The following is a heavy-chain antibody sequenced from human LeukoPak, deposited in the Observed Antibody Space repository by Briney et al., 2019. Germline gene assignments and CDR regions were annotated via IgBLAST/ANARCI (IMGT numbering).Heavy chain of an antibody. Sequence: GGSLRLSCAASGFTFSSYAMSWVRQAPGKGLEWVSAISGSGGSTYYADPVKGRFTISRDNSKNTLYLQMNSLRAEDTAVYYCAKELWFGELFHWENWFDPWGQGTLVTVSS. CDR3: AKELWFGELFHWENWFDP. J-gene: IGHJ5*02. CDR2: ISGSGGST. CDR1: GFTFSSYA. D-gene: IGHD3-10*01. V-gene: IGHV3-23*01.